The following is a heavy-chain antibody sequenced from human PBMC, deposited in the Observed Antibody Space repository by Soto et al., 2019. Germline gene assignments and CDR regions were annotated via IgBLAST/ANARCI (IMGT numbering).Heavy chain of an antibody. D-gene: IGHD3-10*01. CDR3: AREANGWFGELSNDY. CDR2: IKQDGSEK. CDR1: GFTFSSYW. V-gene: IGHV3-7*01. J-gene: IGHJ4*02. Sequence: PGGSLRLSCAASGFTFSSYWMSWVRQAPGKGLEWVANIKQDGSEKYYVDSVKGRFTISRDNAKNSLYLQMNSLRAEDTAVYYCAREANGWFGELSNDYWGQGTLVTVSS.